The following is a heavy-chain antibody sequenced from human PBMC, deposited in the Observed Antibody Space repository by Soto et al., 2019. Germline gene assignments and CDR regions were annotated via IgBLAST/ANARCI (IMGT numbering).Heavy chain of an antibody. Sequence: PWASLRLSCAASGFTFSDHYMDWWRQAPGKGLEWVGRTRNKANSYTTEYAASVKGRFTISRDDSKNSLYLQMNSLKTEDTAVYYCASLIIVGATRDAFDIWGQGTMVTVSS. V-gene: IGHV3-72*01. CDR2: TRNKANSYTT. D-gene: IGHD1-26*01. J-gene: IGHJ3*02. CDR1: GFTFSDHY. CDR3: ASLIIVGATRDAFDI.